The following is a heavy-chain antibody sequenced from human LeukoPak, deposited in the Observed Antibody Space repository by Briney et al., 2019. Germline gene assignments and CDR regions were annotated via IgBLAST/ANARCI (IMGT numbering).Heavy chain of an antibody. D-gene: IGHD3-9*01. CDR1: GGSFSGYY. J-gene: IGHJ5*02. CDR3: ARNDILTRRGWFDP. CDR2: INHSGST. Sequence: PSETLSLTCAVYGGSFSGYYWSWIRQPPGKGLEWIGEINHSGSTNYNPSLKSRVTISVDTSKNQFSLKLSSVTAADTAVYYCARNDILTRRGWFDPWGQGTLVTVSS. V-gene: IGHV4-34*01.